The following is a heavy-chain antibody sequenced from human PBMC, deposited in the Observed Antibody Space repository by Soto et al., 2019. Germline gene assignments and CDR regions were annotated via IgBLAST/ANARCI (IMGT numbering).Heavy chain of an antibody. CDR2: INPSGGST. CDR1: GYTFTSYY. D-gene: IGHD3-22*01. CDR3: ARGVERITMIVVVIASPLDAFDI. Sequence: ASVKVSCKASGYTFTSYYMHWVRQAPGQGLEWMGIINPSGGSTSYAQKFQGRVTMTRDTSTSTIYMELSSLRSEDTAVYYCARGVERITMIVVVIASPLDAFDIWGRGTMVTVSS. V-gene: IGHV1-46*01. J-gene: IGHJ3*02.